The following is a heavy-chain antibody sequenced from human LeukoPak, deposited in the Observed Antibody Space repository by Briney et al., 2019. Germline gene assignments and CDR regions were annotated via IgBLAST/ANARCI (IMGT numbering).Heavy chain of an antibody. V-gene: IGHV3-23*01. D-gene: IGHD3-10*01. CDR3: ARPRITMVRGVKRDHDAFDI. CDR2: ISGIGGST. J-gene: IGHJ3*02. CDR1: GFTFSSYA. Sequence: PGGFLRLSCAASGFTFSSYAMSWVRQAPGKGLEWVSAISGIGGSTYYADSVKGRFTISRDNSKNTLYLQMNSLRAEDTAVYYCARPRITMVRGVKRDHDAFDIWGQGTMVTVSS.